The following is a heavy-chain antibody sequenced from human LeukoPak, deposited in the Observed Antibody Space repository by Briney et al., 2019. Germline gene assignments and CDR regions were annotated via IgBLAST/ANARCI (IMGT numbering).Heavy chain of an antibody. Sequence: SSETLSLTCNVSGDSISRDYWSWIRQPPGRGLEWIGYLYYSENTKYNPSLKSRVTISADTSKNQFSLRLTSVTAADTAVYYCAKGGSYWYFDLWGRGTLVTVSS. D-gene: IGHD1-26*01. CDR3: AKGGSYWYFDL. V-gene: IGHV4-59*01. J-gene: IGHJ2*01. CDR2: LYYSENT. CDR1: GDSISRDY.